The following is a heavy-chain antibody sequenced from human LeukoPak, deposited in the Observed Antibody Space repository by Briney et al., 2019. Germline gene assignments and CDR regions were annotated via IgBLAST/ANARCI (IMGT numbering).Heavy chain of an antibody. CDR2: ISSSSSTI. V-gene: IGHV3-11*04. CDR3: ARDVVEATFDY. CDR1: GFTFSDYY. J-gene: IGHJ4*02. Sequence: GGSLRLSCAASGFTFSDYYMSWIRQAPGKGLEWVSYISSSSSTIYYADSVKGRFTISRDNAKNSLYLQMNSLRAEDTAVYYCARDVVEATFDYWGQGTLVTVSS. D-gene: IGHD2-15*01.